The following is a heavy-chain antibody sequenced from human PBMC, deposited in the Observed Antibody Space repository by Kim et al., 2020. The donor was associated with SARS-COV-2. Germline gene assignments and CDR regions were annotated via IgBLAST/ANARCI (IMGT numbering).Heavy chain of an antibody. CDR2: ST. Sequence: STNYNPCLRSRVTISGDTCQNHFPMKLSSVPAADTDVYYCAREGHYGVDVWGQGTTVTVSS. V-gene: IGHV4-34*01. J-gene: IGHJ6*02. CDR3: AREGHYGVDV.